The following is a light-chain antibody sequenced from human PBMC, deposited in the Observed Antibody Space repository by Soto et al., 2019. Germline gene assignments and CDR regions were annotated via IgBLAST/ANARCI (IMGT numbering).Light chain of an antibody. CDR1: QSVSNTY. J-gene: IGKJ1*01. CDR3: QQYGSSPPWT. CDR2: GAS. V-gene: IGKV3-20*01. Sequence: EIVLTQSPGTLSLSPGDTATLSCRAIQSVSNTYLAWYQQKPGQAPRLLIYGASSRATGFPDRFSGSGSGTDFTLTISRLETEDFAVYYCQQYGSSPPWTFGQGTKVDIK.